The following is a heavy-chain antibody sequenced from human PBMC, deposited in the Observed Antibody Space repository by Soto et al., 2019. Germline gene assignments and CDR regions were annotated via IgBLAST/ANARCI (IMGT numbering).Heavy chain of an antibody. V-gene: IGHV4-59*01. CDR1: GGSIISYY. CDR3: ARGVGGPVGYCSGGSCRGLEFDY. Sequence: SETLSLTCTVSGGSIISYYWSWIRQPPGKGLEWIGYIYYSGSTNYNPSLKSRVTISVDTSKNQFSLKLSSVTAADTAVYYCARGVGGPVGYCSGGSCRGLEFDYWGQGTLVTVSS. CDR2: IYYSGST. D-gene: IGHD2-15*01. J-gene: IGHJ4*02.